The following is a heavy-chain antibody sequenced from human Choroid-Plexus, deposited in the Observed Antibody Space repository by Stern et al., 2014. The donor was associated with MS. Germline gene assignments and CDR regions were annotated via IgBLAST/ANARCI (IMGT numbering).Heavy chain of an antibody. Sequence: VQLVESGGGVVQPGRPLRLSCVASGFTFGSCAMHWVRQAPGKGLEWVACVSYDGSNKYYADSVKGRFTISRDNSQNTLYMQMSSLRPEDTAVYYCAKDRQYLTYFFDHWGHGSLVTVSS. V-gene: IGHV3-30*18. J-gene: IGHJ5*02. CDR2: VSYDGSNK. CDR3: AKDRQYLTYFFDH. CDR1: GFTFGSCA. D-gene: IGHD2/OR15-2a*01.